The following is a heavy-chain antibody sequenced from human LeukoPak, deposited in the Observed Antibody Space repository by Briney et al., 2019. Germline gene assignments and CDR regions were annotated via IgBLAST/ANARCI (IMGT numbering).Heavy chain of an antibody. D-gene: IGHD6-19*01. J-gene: IGHJ3*02. V-gene: IGHV3-30-3*01. CDR2: ISYDGGTK. Sequence: PGGSLRLSCAASGFNLNYYWMSWVREAPGKGLEWVAVISYDGGTKYYADSMRGRFTISRDNSKNTLYLQMDSLRVEDTAVYYCARVSGVAAAPGAFDIWGQGTILTIS. CDR3: ARVSGVAAAPGAFDI. CDR1: GFNLNYYW.